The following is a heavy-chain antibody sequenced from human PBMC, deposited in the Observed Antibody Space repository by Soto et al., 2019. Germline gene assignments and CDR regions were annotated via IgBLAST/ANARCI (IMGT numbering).Heavy chain of an antibody. V-gene: IGHV3-23*01. CDR2: TSGSDDRT. D-gene: IGHD3-10*01. CDR1: GFSLSTYA. J-gene: IGHJ4*02. CDR3: VKPRQGGGIDMVFDY. Sequence: EVQLLVSGGGLVQPGGSLRLSCAVSGFSLSTYAMSWVRQDPGKGLEWVSSTSGSDDRTFYVDSVKGRFTISRDNSRNTLYLQMNSLRAEDTALYYCVKPRQGGGIDMVFDYWGQGTLVTVSS.